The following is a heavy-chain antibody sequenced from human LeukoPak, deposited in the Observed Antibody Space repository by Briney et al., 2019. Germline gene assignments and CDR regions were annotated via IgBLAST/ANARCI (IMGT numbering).Heavy chain of an antibody. J-gene: IGHJ4*02. D-gene: IGHD6-13*01. CDR2: IYSCGST. V-gene: IGHV3-66*01. CDR3: ARANPQQQLAFDY. CDR1: GFTVSSNY. Sequence: GGSLRLSCAASGFTVSSNYMSWVRKAPGKGLEWVSVIYSCGSTYYADSVKGRFTISRDNSKNTLYLQMNSLRAEDTAVYYCARANPQQQLAFDYWGQGTLVTVSS.